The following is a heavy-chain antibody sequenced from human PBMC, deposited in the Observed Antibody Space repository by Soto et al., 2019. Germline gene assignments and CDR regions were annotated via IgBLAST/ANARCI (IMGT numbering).Heavy chain of an antibody. J-gene: IGHJ4*02. CDR3: ATVPWRVVAAAYYFDY. V-gene: IGHV1-24*01. D-gene: IGHD3-22*01. CDR2: FDPEDGET. Sequence: ASVKVSCKVSGYTLTELSMHWVRQAPGKGLEWMGGFDPEDGETIYAQKFQGRVTMTEDTSTDTAYMELSSLRSEDTAVYYCATVPWRVVAAAYYFDYWGQGTLVTVSS. CDR1: GYTLTELS.